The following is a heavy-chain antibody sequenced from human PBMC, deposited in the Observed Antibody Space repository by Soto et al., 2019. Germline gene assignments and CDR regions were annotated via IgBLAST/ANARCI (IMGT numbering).Heavy chain of an antibody. CDR3: ARGGRYYGSGTYYYYYGMDV. J-gene: IGHJ6*02. CDR1: GGTFSSYA. CDR2: IIPIFGTA. Sequence: SVKVSCKASGGTFSSYAISWVRQAPGQGLEWMGGIIPIFGTANYAQKFQGRVTITADESTSTAYMELSSLRSEDTAVYYCARGGRYYGSGTYYYYYGMDVWGQGTTVTVSS. D-gene: IGHD3-10*01. V-gene: IGHV1-69*13.